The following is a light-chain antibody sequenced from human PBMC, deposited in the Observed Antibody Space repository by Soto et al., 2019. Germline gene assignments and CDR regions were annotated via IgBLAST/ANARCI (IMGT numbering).Light chain of an antibody. CDR1: QSISSN. J-gene: IGKJ1*01. Sequence: EIVLTQSPGTLSFSPGERATLSCRASQSISSNYLAWYQHKPGQAPRLLIYDASSKATGIPARFSGSGSGTEFTLTISSLQSEDFAVYYCQQYNNWPPWTFGQGTKVDIK. CDR2: DAS. V-gene: IGKV3-15*01. CDR3: QQYNNWPPWT.